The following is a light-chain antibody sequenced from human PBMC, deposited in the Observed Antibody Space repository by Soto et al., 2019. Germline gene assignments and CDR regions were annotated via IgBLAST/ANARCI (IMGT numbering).Light chain of an antibody. CDR3: QQYNNWPRT. J-gene: IGKJ1*01. V-gene: IGKV3-15*01. Sequence: EVELTQSPGTLSLSPGERATLSFRASQSVSNNLAWYQQKPGQAPRLLIYGASSRATGIPARFSGSGSGTQFTLTISSLQSEDFAVYYCQQYNNWPRTFGQGTKVDIK. CDR1: QSVSNN. CDR2: GAS.